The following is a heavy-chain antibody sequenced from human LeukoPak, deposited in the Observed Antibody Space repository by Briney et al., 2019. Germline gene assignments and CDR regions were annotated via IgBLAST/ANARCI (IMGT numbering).Heavy chain of an antibody. D-gene: IGHD3-16*01. CDR2: IGSSGSII. CDR3: AREGGDDAFDI. CDR1: GFTFSTYE. J-gene: IGHJ3*02. Sequence: GGSLRLSCAASGFTFSTYEMHWVRQAPGKGLEWVSYIGSSGSIIYYAESVKGRFTISRDNAKNSLHLQMKSLRAEDTAVYYCAREGGDDAFDIWGQGTMVTVSS. V-gene: IGHV3-48*03.